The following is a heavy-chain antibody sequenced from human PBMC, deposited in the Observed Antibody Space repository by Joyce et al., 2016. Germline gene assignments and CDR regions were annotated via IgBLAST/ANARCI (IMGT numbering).Heavy chain of an antibody. D-gene: IGHD3-10*01. J-gene: IGHJ2*01. CDR2: VYYRGRT. V-gene: IGHV4-31*03. CDR1: GGSISSETYF. CDR3: ARGRYVSGTSHNWYFDL. Sequence: QVQLQESGPGLVKPSQTLSLTCSVSGGSISSETYFWSWIRQHPGKGLEWVGYVYYRGRTYFNPSIKGRVSIAVDTAQNHFSLNLRSATAADTALYYCARGRYVSGTSHNWYFDLWGRGTLVTVSS.